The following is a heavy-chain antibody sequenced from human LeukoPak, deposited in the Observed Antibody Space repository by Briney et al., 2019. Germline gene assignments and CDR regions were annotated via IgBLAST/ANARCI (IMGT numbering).Heavy chain of an antibody. CDR3: ARESLRYFDWLSPYYFDY. Sequence: SETLSLTCAVYGGSFSGYYWSWIRQPPGKGLEWIGEINHSGSTNYNPSLKSRVTISVDTSKNQFSLKLSSVTAADTAVYYCARESLRYFDWLSPYYFDYWGQGTLVTVSS. D-gene: IGHD3-9*01. CDR1: GGSFSGYY. J-gene: IGHJ4*02. CDR2: INHSGST. V-gene: IGHV4-34*01.